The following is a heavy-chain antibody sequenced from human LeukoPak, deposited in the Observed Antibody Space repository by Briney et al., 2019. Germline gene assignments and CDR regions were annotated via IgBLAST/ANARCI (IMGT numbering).Heavy chain of an antibody. Sequence: SETLSLTCTVSGDSIGGFYWSWIRQPAGKGLEWIGRVYSSGNSGTTNYNPSLQSRVTVSLDTSKNQVSLKLTSVTAADTAVYFFARESRMIAFDIWGQGTMVTVSS. CDR3: ARESRMIAFDI. V-gene: IGHV4-4*07. CDR1: GDSIGGFY. J-gene: IGHJ3*02. CDR2: VYSSGNSGTT. D-gene: IGHD2-2*01.